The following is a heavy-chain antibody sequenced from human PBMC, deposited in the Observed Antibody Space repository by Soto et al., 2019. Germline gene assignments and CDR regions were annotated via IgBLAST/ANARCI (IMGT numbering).Heavy chain of an antibody. D-gene: IGHD6-13*01. Sequence: GASVKVSCKASGGTFSSYAISWVRQAPGQGLEWMGGIIPIFGTANYAQKFQGRVTITADESTSTAYMELSSLRSEDTAVYYCAREFLAAAASGPFDYWGQGTLVTVSS. CDR1: GGTFSSYA. CDR2: IIPIFGTA. V-gene: IGHV1-69*13. J-gene: IGHJ4*02. CDR3: AREFLAAAASGPFDY.